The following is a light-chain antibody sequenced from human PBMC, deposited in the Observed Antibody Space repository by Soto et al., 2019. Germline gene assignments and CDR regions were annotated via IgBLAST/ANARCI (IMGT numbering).Light chain of an antibody. Sequence: DIQMTQSPSTLSASLGDRVTITSRASENIGGWLAWYQPKPGRAPKLLIYKAPTLAGGVPSRFSGSGSGTEFALTISSLQPDDFATYYCQQCKNYPPWTFGQGTKVEVK. CDR1: ENIGGW. V-gene: IGKV1-5*03. J-gene: IGKJ1*01. CDR2: KAP. CDR3: QQCKNYPPWT.